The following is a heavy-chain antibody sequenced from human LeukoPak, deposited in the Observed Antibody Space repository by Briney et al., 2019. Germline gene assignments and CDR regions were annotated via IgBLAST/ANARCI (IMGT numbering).Heavy chain of an antibody. CDR2: ISGSGGST. J-gene: IGHJ4*02. Sequence: GGSLRLSCAASGFTFSSYAMSWVRQAPGKGLEWVSAISGSGGSTYYADSVKGRFTISRDNSKNTLYLQMNSLRAEDTAVYYCAKGDIVLMVYAIPTYYFDYWGQGTLVTVPS. V-gene: IGHV3-23*01. D-gene: IGHD2-8*01. CDR3: AKGDIVLMVYAIPTYYFDY. CDR1: GFTFSSYA.